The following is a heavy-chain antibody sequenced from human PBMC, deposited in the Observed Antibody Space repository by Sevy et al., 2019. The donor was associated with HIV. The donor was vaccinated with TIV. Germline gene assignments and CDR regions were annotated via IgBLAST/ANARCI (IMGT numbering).Heavy chain of an antibody. CDR1: GFAFSSHA. D-gene: IGHD6-13*01. J-gene: IGHJ4*01. CDR2: ISYEGSET. V-gene: IGHV3-30-3*01. Sequence: GGSLRLSCAAAGFAFSSHAMHWVRQAPGKGLEWVAVISYEGSETFYAASVEGRFTISRDNSKNMLSLQINSLRPEDTAVYYCARDGGYSIKWYPLYWGHGTLVTVSS. CDR3: ARDGGYSIKWYPLY.